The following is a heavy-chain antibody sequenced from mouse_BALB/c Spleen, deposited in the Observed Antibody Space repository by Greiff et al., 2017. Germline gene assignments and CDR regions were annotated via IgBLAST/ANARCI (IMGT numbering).Heavy chain of an antibody. CDR1: GFTFTDYY. CDR2: IRNKANGYTT. V-gene: IGHV7-3*02. CDR3: ARDRDYGSFAY. Sequence: EVQRVESGGGLVQPGGSLRLSCATSGFTFTDYYMSWVRQPPGKALEWLGFIRNKANGYTTEYSASVKGRFTISRDNSQSILYLQMNTLRAEDSATYYCARDRDYGSFAYWGQGTLVTVSA. J-gene: IGHJ3*01. D-gene: IGHD2-1*01.